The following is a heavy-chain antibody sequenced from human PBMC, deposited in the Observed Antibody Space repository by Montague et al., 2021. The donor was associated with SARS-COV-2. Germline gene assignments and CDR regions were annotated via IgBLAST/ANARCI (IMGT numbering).Heavy chain of an antibody. Sequence: SETLSLTCAVHGGSFSGYNWRWIRQPPGKGLDWIGEVNHSGGTNYNPSLQSRVTISADTSKNQFSLKLTSVTAPDTGVYYCARLREGVVPAPILGLGPFYPYYYMDVWGKGTTVTVSS. CDR3: ARLREGVVPAPILGLGPFYPYYYMDV. CDR2: VNHSGGT. V-gene: IGHV4-34*01. D-gene: IGHD2-2*01. J-gene: IGHJ6*03. CDR1: GGSFSGYN.